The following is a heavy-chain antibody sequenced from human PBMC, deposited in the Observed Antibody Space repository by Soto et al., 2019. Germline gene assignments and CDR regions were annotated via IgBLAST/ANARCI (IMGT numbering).Heavy chain of an antibody. CDR3: ARGGQGSSWYGRGYGMDV. J-gene: IGHJ6*02. D-gene: IGHD6-13*01. CDR2: INHSGST. Sequence: PSETLSLTCAVYGGSFSGYYWSWIRQPPGKGLEWIGEINHSGSTNYNPSLKSRVTISVDTSKNQFSPKLSSVTAADTAVYYCARGGQGSSWYGRGYGMDVWGQGTTVTVSS. CDR1: GGSFSGYY. V-gene: IGHV4-34*01.